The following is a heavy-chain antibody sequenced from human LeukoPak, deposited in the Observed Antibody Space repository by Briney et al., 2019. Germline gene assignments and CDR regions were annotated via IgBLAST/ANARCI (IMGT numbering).Heavy chain of an antibody. D-gene: IGHD6-19*01. Sequence: GGSLGLSCVASGFNVSGKYMTWVRQAPGKGLEWVALLYSGGSTWYADSVKGRFDISRDKAKNTMYLQMSSLRDEDTAVYYCARAPLHSNGWYVWHLDLWGRGTLVTVSS. J-gene: IGHJ2*01. CDR3: ARAPLHSNGWYVWHLDL. CDR1: GFNVSGKY. V-gene: IGHV3-53*01. CDR2: LYSGGST.